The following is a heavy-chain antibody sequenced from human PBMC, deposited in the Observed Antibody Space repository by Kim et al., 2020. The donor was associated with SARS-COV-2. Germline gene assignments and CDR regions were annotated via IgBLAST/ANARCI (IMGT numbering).Heavy chain of an antibody. CDR1: GGSISSSSYY. J-gene: IGHJ4*02. CDR3: ARQSITMIVVVNAVDY. CDR2: IYYSGST. Sequence: SETLSLTCTVSGGSISSSSYYWGWIRQPPGKGLEWIGSIYYSGSTYYNPSLKSRVTISVDTSKNQFSLKLSSVTAADTAVYYCARQSITMIVVVNAVDYWGQGTLVTVSS. D-gene: IGHD3-22*01. V-gene: IGHV4-39*01.